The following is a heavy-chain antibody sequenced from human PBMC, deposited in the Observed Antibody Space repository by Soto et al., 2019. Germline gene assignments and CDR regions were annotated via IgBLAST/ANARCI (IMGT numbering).Heavy chain of an antibody. Sequence: GGSLRISCAASGFTFSSYWMSWVRQAPGKGLEWVANIKQDGSEKYYVDSVKGRFTISRDNAKNSLYLQMNSLRAEDTAVYYCARDDGKYYDFWSGYYSGPYMDFWGKGTTVPVSS. CDR1: GFTFSSYW. V-gene: IGHV3-7*01. D-gene: IGHD3-3*01. CDR3: ARDDGKYYDFWSGYYSGPYMDF. CDR2: IKQDGSEK. J-gene: IGHJ6*03.